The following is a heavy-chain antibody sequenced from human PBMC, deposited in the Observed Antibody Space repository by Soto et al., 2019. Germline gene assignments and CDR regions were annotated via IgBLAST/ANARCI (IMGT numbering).Heavy chain of an antibody. D-gene: IGHD3-22*01. CDR3: ASMKGLQDFDY. Sequence: SVKVSCKASGGTFSSYAISWVRQAPGQGLEWMGGIIPIFGTANYAQKFQGRVTITADKSTSTAYMELSSLRSEDTAVYYCASMKGLQDFDYWGQGTLVTVSS. J-gene: IGHJ4*02. V-gene: IGHV1-69*06. CDR1: GGTFSSYA. CDR2: IIPIFGTA.